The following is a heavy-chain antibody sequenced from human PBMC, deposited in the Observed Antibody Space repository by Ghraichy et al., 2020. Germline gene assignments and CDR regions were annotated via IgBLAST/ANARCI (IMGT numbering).Heavy chain of an antibody. J-gene: IGHJ1*01. Sequence: GSLSLTCTVSGASMTDYYWTWIRQPPGKGLEWIGFIHHTGGSKYNPSLEGRVAISLDTSRGQFSLTVTSVTAADTAVYYCAKGWYGDFLVWGQGTLVNVSS. D-gene: IGHD3-10*01. V-gene: IGHV4-59*13. CDR1: GASMTDYY. CDR2: IHHTGGS. CDR3: AKGWYGDFLV.